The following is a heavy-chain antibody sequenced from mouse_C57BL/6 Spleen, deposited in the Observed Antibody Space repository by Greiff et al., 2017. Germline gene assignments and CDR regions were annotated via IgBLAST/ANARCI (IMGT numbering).Heavy chain of an antibody. D-gene: IGHD1-1*02. CDR1: GFTFSSYA. CDR3: ARDQGYYGNFFDY. Sequence: EVQLVESGGGLVKPGGSLKLSCAASGFTFSSYAMSWVRQTPEKRLEWVATISDGGSYTYYPDNVKGRFTISRDNAKNNLYLQMSHLKSEDTAMYYCARDQGYYGNFFDYGGQGTTLTVSS. V-gene: IGHV5-4*01. CDR2: ISDGGSYT. J-gene: IGHJ2*01.